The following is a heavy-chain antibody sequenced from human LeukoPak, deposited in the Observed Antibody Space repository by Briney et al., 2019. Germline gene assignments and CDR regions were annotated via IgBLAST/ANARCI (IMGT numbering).Heavy chain of an antibody. V-gene: IGHV1-8*01. D-gene: IGHD3-22*01. CDR1: GYTFISYD. CDR2: MKTNSGNT. CDR3: ARAVGVITSDYYGMDV. J-gene: IGHJ6*02. Sequence: GASVKVSCKASGYTFISYDINWVRQATGQGLEWMGWMKTNSGNTGYAQKFQGRVTMTRNTSISTAYMELSSLRSEDTAVYYCARAVGVITSDYYGMDVWGQGTTVTVSS.